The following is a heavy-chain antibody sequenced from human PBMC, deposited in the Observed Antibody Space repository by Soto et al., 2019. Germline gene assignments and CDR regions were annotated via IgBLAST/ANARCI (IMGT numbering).Heavy chain of an antibody. CDR2: ISYDGSNK. D-gene: IGHD2-2*01. CDR1: GFTFSSYG. J-gene: IGHJ2*01. CDR3: AKNGIVVVPAASFNWYFDL. Sequence: GGSLRLSCAASGFTFSSYGMHWVRQAPGKGLEWVAVISYDGSNKYYADSVKGRFTISRDNSKNTLYLQMNSLRAEDTAVYYCAKNGIVVVPAASFNWYFDLWGRGTLVTVSS. V-gene: IGHV3-30*18.